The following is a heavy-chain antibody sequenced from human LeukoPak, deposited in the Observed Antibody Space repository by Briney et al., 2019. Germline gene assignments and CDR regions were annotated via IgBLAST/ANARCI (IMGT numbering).Heavy chain of an antibody. V-gene: IGHV1-69*05. J-gene: IGHJ6*03. CDR1: GGTFSSYA. CDR3: AREYSSSSPYYYYNMDV. Sequence: GASVKVSCKASGGTFSSYAISWVRQAPGQGLEWMGGIIPIFGTANYAQKFQGRVTITTDESTSTAYMELSSLRSEDTAVYYCAREYSSSSPYYYYNMDVWGKGTTVTVSS. D-gene: IGHD6-6*01. CDR2: IIPIFGTA.